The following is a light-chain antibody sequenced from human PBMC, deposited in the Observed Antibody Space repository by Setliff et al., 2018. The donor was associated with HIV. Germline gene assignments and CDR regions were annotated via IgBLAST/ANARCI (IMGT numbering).Light chain of an antibody. CDR2: EVR. J-gene: IGLJ1*01. V-gene: IGLV2-14*01. CDR3: SSYAITNTLP. CDR1: SSDVGGYSH. Sequence: ALAQPASVSGSPGQSITISCTGTSSDVGGYSHVSWYQQHPGKAPKLIIYEVRNRPSGVPNRFSGSKSGNTASLTISGLQAEDGADYYCSSYAITNTLPFGTGTKGTVL.